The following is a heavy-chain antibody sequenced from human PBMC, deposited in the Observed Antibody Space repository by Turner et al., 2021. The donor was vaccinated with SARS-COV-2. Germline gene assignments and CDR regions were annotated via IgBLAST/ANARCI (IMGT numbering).Heavy chain of an antibody. D-gene: IGHD2-2*01. Sequence: QLQLQESGPGLVKPSETLSLTCTVAGGCISSSIYYWGWIRQPPGKGLEWIGSICYSGRPSYNPSLKSRVTISVDTSKNQFSLKLSSVTAADTAVYYCARQRLVVVPAAIINGMDVWGQGTTVTVSS. V-gene: IGHV4-39*01. CDR1: GGCISSSIYY. CDR2: ICYSGRP. J-gene: IGHJ6*02. CDR3: ARQRLVVVPAAIINGMDV.